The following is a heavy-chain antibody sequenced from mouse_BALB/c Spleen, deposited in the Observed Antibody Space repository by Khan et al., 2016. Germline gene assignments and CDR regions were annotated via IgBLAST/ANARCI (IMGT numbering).Heavy chain of an antibody. V-gene: IGHV3-6*02. Sequence: EVQLVESGPGLVKPSQSLSLTCSVTGYSITSGYYWNWIRQFPGNKLEWMGYISYDGSNNYNPSLKNRISITRDTSKNQFFLKLNSVTTEDTATYYCATYGNCEGYAYWGQGTLVTVSA. J-gene: IGHJ3*01. CDR2: ISYDGSN. CDR3: ATYGNCEGYAY. D-gene: IGHD2-1*01. CDR1: GYSITSGYY.